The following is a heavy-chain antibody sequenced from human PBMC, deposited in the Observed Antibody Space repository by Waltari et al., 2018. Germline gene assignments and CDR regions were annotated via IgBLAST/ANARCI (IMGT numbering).Heavy chain of an antibody. D-gene: IGHD3-10*01. CDR2: VSYDGGTK. V-gene: IGHV3-30*18. CDR3: AKEVGVSGSSYMSYFDH. J-gene: IGHJ4*02. CDR1: GFTFSNHG. Sequence: QVQLVESGGDVFQPGRSLRLSCAASGFTFSNHGMHWVRQAPGKGLECVAVVSYDGGTKYYAESVKGRFTISRDNSKNTLYLQMNSLRAEDTAVYYCAKEVGVSGSSYMSYFDHWGQGSLVTVSS.